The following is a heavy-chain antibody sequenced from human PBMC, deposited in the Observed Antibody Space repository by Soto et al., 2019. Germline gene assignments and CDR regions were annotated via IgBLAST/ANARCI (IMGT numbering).Heavy chain of an antibody. Sequence: ASVKVSCKASGGTFSSYAISWVRQAPGQGLEWMGGIIPIFGTANYAQKFQGRVTITADESTSTAYMELSSLRSEDTAVYYCARARGLGGYNYHFDYWGQGTLVTVSS. J-gene: IGHJ4*02. CDR3: ARARGLGGYNYHFDY. D-gene: IGHD5-12*01. CDR1: GGTFSSYA. CDR2: IIPIFGTA. V-gene: IGHV1-69*13.